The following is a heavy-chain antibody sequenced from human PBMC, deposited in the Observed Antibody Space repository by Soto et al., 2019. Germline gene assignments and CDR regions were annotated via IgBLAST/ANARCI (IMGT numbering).Heavy chain of an antibody. D-gene: IGHD4-4*01. CDR3: ASLTVTVALYYYYGMDV. CDR1: GGTFSSYA. V-gene: IGHV1-69*10. Sequence: ASVKVSCKASGGTFSSYAISWVRQAPGQGLEWMGGIIPILGIANYAQKFQGRVTITADKSTSTAYMELSSLRSEDTAVYYCASLTVTVALYYYYGMDVWGQGTTVTVSS. J-gene: IGHJ6*02. CDR2: IIPILGIA.